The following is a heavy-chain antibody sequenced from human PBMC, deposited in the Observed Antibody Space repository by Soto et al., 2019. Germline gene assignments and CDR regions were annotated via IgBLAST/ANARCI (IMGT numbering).Heavy chain of an antibody. CDR3: ARHFYGSGSYYTPRLDY. CDR2: IYPGDSDT. J-gene: IGHJ4*02. V-gene: IGHV5-51*01. Sequence: GESLKISCKGSGYSFTSYWIGWVRQMPGKGQEWMGIIYPGDSDTRYSPSFQGQVTISADKSISTAYLQWSSLKASDTAMYYCARHFYGSGSYYTPRLDYWGQGTLVTVPQ. D-gene: IGHD3-10*01. CDR1: GYSFTSYW.